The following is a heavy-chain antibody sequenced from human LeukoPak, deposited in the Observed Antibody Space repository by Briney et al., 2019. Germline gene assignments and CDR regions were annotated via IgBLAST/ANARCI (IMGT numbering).Heavy chain of an antibody. CDR3: AREYCSSTSCPGSYYYYYYMDV. CDR2: IIPIFGTA. V-gene: IGHV1-69*06. CDR1: GGTFSSYA. D-gene: IGHD2-2*01. J-gene: IGHJ6*03. Sequence: SVKVSCKASGGTFSSYAMSWVRQAPGQGLEWMGGIIPIFGTANYAQKFQGRVTITADKSTSTAYMELSSLRSEDTAVYYCAREYCSSTSCPGSYYYYYYMDVWDKGTTVTVSS.